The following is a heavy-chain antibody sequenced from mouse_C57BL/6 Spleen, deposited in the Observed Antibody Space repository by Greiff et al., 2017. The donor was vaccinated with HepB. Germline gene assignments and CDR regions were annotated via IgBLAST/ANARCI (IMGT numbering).Heavy chain of an antibody. CDR1: GYTFTDYY. Sequence: QVQLQQSGAELVRPGASVKLSCKASGYTFTDYYINWVKQRPGQGLEWIARIYPGSGNTYYNEKFKGKATLTADKSSSTAYMQLSSLTSEDSAVYFCARDGLLFYYFDYWGQGTTLTVSS. CDR3: ARDGLLFYYFDY. V-gene: IGHV1-76*01. CDR2: IYPGSGNT. D-gene: IGHD2-3*01. J-gene: IGHJ2*01.